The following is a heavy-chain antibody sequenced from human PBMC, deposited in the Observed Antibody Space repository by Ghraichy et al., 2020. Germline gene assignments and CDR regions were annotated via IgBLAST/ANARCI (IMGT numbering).Heavy chain of an antibody. CDR3: ARYPPYSGYDD. J-gene: IGHJ4*02. CDR2: IDWEDDK. CDR1: GFSLTTRGMS. V-gene: IGHV2-70*11. Sequence: SGPTLVKPTQTLTLTCTFSGFSLTTRGMSVSWVRQPPGKALEWLARIDWEDDKYYSTSLRTRLSIYMDTSRNQVVLTMTNMDTVDTATYYCARYPPYSGYDDWGQGALFAVSS. D-gene: IGHD6-25*01.